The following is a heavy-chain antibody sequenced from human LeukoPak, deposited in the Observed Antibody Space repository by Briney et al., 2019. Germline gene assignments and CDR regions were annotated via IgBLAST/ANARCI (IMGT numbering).Heavy chain of an antibody. CDR2: ISGSGGST. V-gene: IGHV3-23*01. CDR1: GFTFSSYA. CDR3: AIIPWDYYDSSGTY. D-gene: IGHD3-22*01. Sequence: GGSLRLSCAASGFTFSSYAMSWVRQAPGKGLEWVSAISGSGGSTYYADSVKGRFTISRDNSENTLYLQMNSLRAEDTAVYYCAIIPWDYYDSSGTYWGQGTLVTVSS. J-gene: IGHJ4*02.